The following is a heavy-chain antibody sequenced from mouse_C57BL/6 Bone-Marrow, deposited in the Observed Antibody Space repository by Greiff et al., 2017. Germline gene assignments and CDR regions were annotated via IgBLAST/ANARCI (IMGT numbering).Heavy chain of an antibody. CDR1: EYEFPSHD. CDR2: INSDGGST. D-gene: IGHD3-2*02. J-gene: IGHJ3*01. V-gene: IGHV5-2*03. Sequence: EVKVEESGGGLVQPGESLKLSCESNEYEFPSHDMSWVRKTPEKRLELVAAINSDGGSTYYPDTMERRFIISRDNTKKTLYLQMSSLRSEDTALYYCASLLSGVFAYWGQGTLVTVSA. CDR3: ASLLSGVFAY.